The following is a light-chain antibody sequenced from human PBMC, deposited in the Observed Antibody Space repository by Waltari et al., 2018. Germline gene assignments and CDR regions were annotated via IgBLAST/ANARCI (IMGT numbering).Light chain of an antibody. CDR1: SGSIASNY. V-gene: IGLV6-57*02. Sequence: NFMLTQPHSVSESPGKTVTISCTGSSGSIASNYVQRYQQRPGSAPTTVTYENNQRPPRLPVTLYGSLQRSCHPASLTIPGLKTEGAADYYWQSYDRTNCLFGGGTQLTVL. CDR3: QSYDRTNCL. CDR2: ENN. J-gene: IGLJ3*02.